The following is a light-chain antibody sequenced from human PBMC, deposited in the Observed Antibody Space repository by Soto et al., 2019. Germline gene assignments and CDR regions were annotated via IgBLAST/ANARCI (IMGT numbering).Light chain of an antibody. V-gene: IGKV3-20*01. J-gene: IGKJ1*01. CDR1: QSVTNNY. Sequence: EIVLTQSPGTLSLSPGERATLYCRASQSVTNNYLAWFQQKPGQAPRLLMYGASSRATGIPDRFSGSGSGTDFTLTITRLEPEDFAVYYCQQYASSRTFGQGTKVDIK. CDR2: GAS. CDR3: QQYASSRT.